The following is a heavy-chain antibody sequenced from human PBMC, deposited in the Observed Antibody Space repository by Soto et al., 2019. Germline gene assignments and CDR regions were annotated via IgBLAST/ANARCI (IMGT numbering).Heavy chain of an antibody. Sequence: EVQLLESGGGLVQPGGSLRLSCAASGFTFSSYAMSWVRQAPGKGLEWVSAISGSGGSTYYADSVKGRFTISRDNYKNTLYLQMNSLRAEDTAVYYCAKEYPGDYGSIPYVDYWGQGTLVTVSS. CDR2: ISGSGGST. CDR1: GFTFSSYA. V-gene: IGHV3-23*01. CDR3: AKEYPGDYGSIPYVDY. J-gene: IGHJ4*02. D-gene: IGHD4-17*01.